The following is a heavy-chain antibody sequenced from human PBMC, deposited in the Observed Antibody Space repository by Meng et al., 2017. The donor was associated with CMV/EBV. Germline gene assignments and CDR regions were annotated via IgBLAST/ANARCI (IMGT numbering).Heavy chain of an antibody. V-gene: IGHV3-15*01. CDR2: IKSKTDGGTT. CDR3: TTDQTVHYDFWSGYTSRDYYYYGMDV. J-gene: IGHJ6*02. CDR1: GFTFSNAW. Sequence: GESLKISCAASGFTFSNAWMSWVRQAPGKGLEWVGRIKSKTDGGTTDYAAPVKGRFTISRDDSKNTLYLQMNSLKTEDTAVYYCTTDQTVHYDFWSGYTSRDYYYYGMDVWGQGTTVTVSS. D-gene: IGHD3-3*01.